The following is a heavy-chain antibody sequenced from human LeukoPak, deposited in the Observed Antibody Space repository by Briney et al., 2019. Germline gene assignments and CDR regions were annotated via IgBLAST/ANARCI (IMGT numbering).Heavy chain of an antibody. CDR1: GDSFTSVTDY. J-gene: IGHJ4*02. V-gene: IGHV4-38-2*02. CDR3: ARDWHYGDYLDY. D-gene: IGHD4-17*01. CDR2: IYHSGST. Sequence: SETLSLTCTVSGDSFTSVTDYWAWIRQPPGKGLEWIGSIYHSGSTYYNPSLKSRVTISVDTSKNQFSLKLSSVTAADTAVYYCARDWHYGDYLDYWGQGTLVTVSS.